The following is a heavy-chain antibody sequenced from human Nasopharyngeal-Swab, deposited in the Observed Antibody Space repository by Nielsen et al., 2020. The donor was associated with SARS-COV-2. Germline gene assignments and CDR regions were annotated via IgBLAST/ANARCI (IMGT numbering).Heavy chain of an antibody. CDR1: GFTFSSSA. V-gene: IGHV3-30*04. CDR3: ARDRGNHFDY. J-gene: IGHJ4*02. D-gene: IGHD3-10*01. CDR2: ISYDGSNK. Sequence: GESLKISCAASGFTFSSSAMHWVRQAPGKGLEWVAVISYDGSNKYYADSVKGRFTISRDNSKNTLYLQMNSLRAEDTAVYYCARDRGNHFDYWGQGTLVTVSS.